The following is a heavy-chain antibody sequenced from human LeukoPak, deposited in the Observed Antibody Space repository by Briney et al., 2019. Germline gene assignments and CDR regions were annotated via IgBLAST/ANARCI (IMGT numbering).Heavy chain of an antibody. Sequence: PGGSLRLSCAASGFTFSSYAMHWVRQAPGKGLEWVAVISYDGSYIYYADSVKGRFTISGDNSKNTLYLQMNSLRAEDTAVYYCARDKRVIEYYFDYWGQGTLVTVSS. CDR1: GFTFSSYA. D-gene: IGHD2-8*01. CDR2: ISYDGSYI. V-gene: IGHV3-30-3*01. J-gene: IGHJ4*02. CDR3: ARDKRVIEYYFDY.